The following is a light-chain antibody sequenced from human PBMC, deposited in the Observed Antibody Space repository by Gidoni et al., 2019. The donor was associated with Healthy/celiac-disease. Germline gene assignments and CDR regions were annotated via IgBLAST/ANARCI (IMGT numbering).Light chain of an antibody. CDR2: AAS. Sequence: DIQMTQSPSSLSASVGDRVTITCRASQSISSYLNWYQQKPGKAPKLLIYAASSLQSGVPSRFSGSGSGTDFTLTISSLQPEDFATCYCQQSYSTPRTFXXXTKVEIK. V-gene: IGKV1-39*01. CDR1: QSISSY. CDR3: QQSYSTPRT. J-gene: IGKJ1*01.